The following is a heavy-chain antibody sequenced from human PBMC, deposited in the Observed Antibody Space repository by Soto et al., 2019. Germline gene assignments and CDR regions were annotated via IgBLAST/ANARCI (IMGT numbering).Heavy chain of an antibody. D-gene: IGHD3-3*01. J-gene: IGHJ3*02. CDR1: GGSFSGYY. Sequence: SGTLSLTCAVYGGSFSGYYWSWIRQPPGKGLEWIGEINHSGSTNYNPSLKSRVTISVDTSKNQFSLKLSSVTAADTAVYYCARGPLTIFGVVINRDAFDIWGQGTMVTVSS. CDR2: INHSGST. V-gene: IGHV4-34*01. CDR3: ARGPLTIFGVVINRDAFDI.